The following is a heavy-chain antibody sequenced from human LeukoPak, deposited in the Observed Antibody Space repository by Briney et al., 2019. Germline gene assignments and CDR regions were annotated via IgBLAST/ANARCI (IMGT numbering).Heavy chain of an antibody. CDR3: ARETCSGGSCFQFDF. Sequence: LETLSLTCTVSGDSISNYYWSWIRQSPGKGLEWIGYIYYSGSTNYNPSLNSRVTISVDTSKNQFSLKLSSVTAADTAVYYCARETCSGGSCFQFDFWGQGTLVTVSS. CDR2: IYYSGST. CDR1: GDSISNYY. V-gene: IGHV4-59*01. J-gene: IGHJ4*02. D-gene: IGHD2-15*01.